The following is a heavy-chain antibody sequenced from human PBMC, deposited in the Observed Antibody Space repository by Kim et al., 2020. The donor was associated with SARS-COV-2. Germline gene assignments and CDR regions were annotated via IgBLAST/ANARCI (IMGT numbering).Heavy chain of an antibody. J-gene: IGHJ4*02. CDR3: ARHQKYSGYDGGFDS. CDR2: IHYSGRT. D-gene: IGHD5-12*01. Sequence: SETLSLTCTVSGGSISSSNYYWDWIRQPPGKGLEWIGNIHYSGRTFYNPSLKSRVTISVDTSSNLLSLRLSSLTAADTAVYYCARHQKYSGYDGGFDSWGQGTLVTVSS. V-gene: IGHV4-39*01. CDR1: GGSISSSNYY.